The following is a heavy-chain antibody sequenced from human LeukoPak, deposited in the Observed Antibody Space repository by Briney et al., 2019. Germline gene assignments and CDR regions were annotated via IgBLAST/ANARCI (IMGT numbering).Heavy chain of an antibody. V-gene: IGHV3-7*01. CDR2: IKQDGSEK. CDR1: GFTFSSYW. CDR3: ARSSTWLSYGLDV. D-gene: IGHD6-19*01. J-gene: IGHJ6*02. Sequence: GGSLRLSCAASGFTFSSYWMNWVRQAPGKGLEWVANIKQDGSEKYYVDSVKGRFTISRDNAKNSLYLQMNSLRAEDTAVYYCARSSTWLSYGLDVWGQGTTVTVSS.